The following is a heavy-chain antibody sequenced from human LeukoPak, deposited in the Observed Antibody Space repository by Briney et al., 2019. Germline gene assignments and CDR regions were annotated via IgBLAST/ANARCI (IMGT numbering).Heavy chain of an antibody. D-gene: IGHD2-2*01. V-gene: IGHV1-8*01. Sequence: GASVKVSCKASGYTFTSYDINWVRQATGQGLEWMGWMNPNSGNTGYAQKFQGRVTMTRNTSISTAYMELSSLRSEDTAVYYCARDGGYCSSTSCRSYFDYWGQGTLVTVSS. CDR3: ARDGGYCSSTSCRSYFDY. CDR1: GYTFTSYD. J-gene: IGHJ4*02. CDR2: MNPNSGNT.